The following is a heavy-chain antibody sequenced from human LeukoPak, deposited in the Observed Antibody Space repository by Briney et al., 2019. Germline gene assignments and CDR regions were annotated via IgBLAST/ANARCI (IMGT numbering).Heavy chain of an antibody. V-gene: IGHV3-23*01. Sequence: PGGTLRLSCAASRFTFSSDGMSWVRQAPGKGLEWVSAISGSGGSTYYAASVKGRFTISRDNSKNTLYLQMNSLRAEDTAVYYCAKDCEKQLVRPGGFDYWGQGTLVTVSS. CDR2: ISGSGGST. CDR1: RFTFSSDG. CDR3: AKDCEKQLVRPGGFDY. J-gene: IGHJ4*02. D-gene: IGHD6-6*01.